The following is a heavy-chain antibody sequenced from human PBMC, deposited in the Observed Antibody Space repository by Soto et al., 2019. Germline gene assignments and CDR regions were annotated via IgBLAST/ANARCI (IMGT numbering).Heavy chain of an antibody. CDR1: GFTFSDYY. CDR3: ARLPVGGELLYYFDY. Sequence: GGSLRLSCAASGFTFSDYYMSWIRQAPGKGLEWVSYISSSGSTIYYADSVKGRFTIYRDNAKNPLYLQMNSLRAEDTAVYYCARLPVGGELLYYFDYWGQGTLVTVSS. V-gene: IGHV3-11*01. D-gene: IGHD1-26*01. CDR2: ISSSGSTI. J-gene: IGHJ4*02.